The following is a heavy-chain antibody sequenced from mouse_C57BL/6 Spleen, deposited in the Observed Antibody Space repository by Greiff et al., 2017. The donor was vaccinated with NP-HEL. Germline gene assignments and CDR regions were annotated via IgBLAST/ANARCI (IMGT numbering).Heavy chain of an antibody. CDR1: GYTFTSYW. V-gene: IGHV1-55*01. Sequence: QVQLQQSGAELVKPGASVKMSCKASGYTFTSYWITWVKQRPGQGLEWIGDIYPGSGSTNYNEKFKSKATLTVDTSSSTAYMQLSSLTSEDSAVYYCARESYYGYEDAMDYWGQGTSVTVSS. D-gene: IGHD2-2*01. J-gene: IGHJ4*01. CDR2: IYPGSGST. CDR3: ARESYYGYEDAMDY.